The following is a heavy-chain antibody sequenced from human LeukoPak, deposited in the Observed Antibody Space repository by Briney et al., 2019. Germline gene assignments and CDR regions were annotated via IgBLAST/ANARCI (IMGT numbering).Heavy chain of an antibody. CDR2: IYSGGST. D-gene: IGHD5-24*01. CDR1: GFTVSSNY. CDR3: AREKRWLQSLNWFDP. Sequence: GGSLRLSCAASGFTVSSNYMSWVRQAPGKGLEWVSVIYSGGSTYYADSVKGRFTISRDNSKNTLYLQMNSLRAEDTAVYYCAREKRWLQSLNWFDPWGQGTLVTVSS. J-gene: IGHJ5*02. V-gene: IGHV3-66*01.